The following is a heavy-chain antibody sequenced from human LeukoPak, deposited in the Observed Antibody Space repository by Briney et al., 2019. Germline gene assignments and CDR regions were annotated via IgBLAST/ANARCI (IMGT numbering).Heavy chain of an antibody. J-gene: IGHJ6*03. CDR1: GFTFSSYA. V-gene: IGHV3-48*01. D-gene: IGHD6-6*01. CDR2: ISSSSSTI. Sequence: GGSLRLSCAASGFTFSSYAMHWVRQAPGKGLEWVSYISSSSSTIYYADSVKGRFTISRDNAKNSLYLQMNSLRAEDTAVYYCASKPRDDSTSDYYYYYMDVWGKGTTVTVSS. CDR3: ASKPRDDSTSDYYYYYMDV.